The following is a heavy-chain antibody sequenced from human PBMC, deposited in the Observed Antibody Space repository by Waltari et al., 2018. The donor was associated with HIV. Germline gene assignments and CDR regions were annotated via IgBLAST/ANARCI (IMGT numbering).Heavy chain of an antibody. CDR2: FDPEDGET. D-gene: IGHD3-10*02. CDR1: GYIFTELS. CDR3: VIGYYVGGAFDI. Sequence: QVQLVQSGAEVKKPGASVKVSCKVSGYIFTELSMPWVRQAPGKGLEWRGGFDPEDGETIYAQKFQGRVTMTEDTSTDTAYMELSSLRSEDTAVYYCVIGYYVGGAFDIWGQGTMVAVSS. V-gene: IGHV1-24*01. J-gene: IGHJ3*02.